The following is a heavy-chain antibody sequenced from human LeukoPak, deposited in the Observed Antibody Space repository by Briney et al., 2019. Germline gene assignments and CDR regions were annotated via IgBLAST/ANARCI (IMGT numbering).Heavy chain of an antibody. J-gene: IGHJ4*02. CDR1: GGTFSSYA. D-gene: IGHD3-22*01. CDR2: IIPILGIA. CDR3: ARAAYYDSSGYYVDY. Sequence: ASVKVSCKASGGTFSSYAISWVRQAPGQGLEWMGRIIPILGIANYAQKFQGRVTITADKSTSTAYMELSSLRSEDTAVYYCARAAYYDSSGYYVDYWGQGTLVTVSS. V-gene: IGHV1-69*04.